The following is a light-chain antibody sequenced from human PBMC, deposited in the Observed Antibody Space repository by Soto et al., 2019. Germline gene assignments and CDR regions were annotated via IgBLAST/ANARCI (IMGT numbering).Light chain of an antibody. J-gene: IGKJ1*01. Sequence: DIVMTQTPDSLAVSLGERATINCKSSQSVLYSSNNKNYLAWYQQKPGQPPKLLIYWASTRESGVPDRFSGSGSVTDFTLTISSLQAEDVAVYYCQQYYSTLTFGQGIKVEIK. CDR2: WAS. CDR3: QQYYSTLT. CDR1: QSVLYSSNNKNY. V-gene: IGKV4-1*01.